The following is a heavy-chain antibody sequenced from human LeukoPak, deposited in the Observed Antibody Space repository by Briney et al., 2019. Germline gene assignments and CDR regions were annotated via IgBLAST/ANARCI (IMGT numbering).Heavy chain of an antibody. D-gene: IGHD3-3*01. V-gene: IGHV4-39*07. CDR3: ARDGPTRWSGPNWFDP. Sequence: PSETLSLTCTVSGGSISSSNYYWGWIRQPPGKGLEWIGSIYYTGSTYYNPSLKSRVTISEDTSKNQFSLKLSSVTAADTAVYYCARDGPTRWSGPNWFDPWGQGTLVTVSS. CDR2: IYYTGST. J-gene: IGHJ5*02. CDR1: GGSISSSNYY.